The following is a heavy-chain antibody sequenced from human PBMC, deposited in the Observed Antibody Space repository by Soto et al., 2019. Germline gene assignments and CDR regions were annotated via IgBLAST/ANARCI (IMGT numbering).Heavy chain of an antibody. V-gene: IGHV4-4*07. J-gene: IGHJ4*02. D-gene: IGHD4-17*01. CDR3: ASALYDYGDYYFDY. Sequence: PSETLSLTCTVTGGTISGYYWTWIRQSAGGGLEWIGRIYSSGSTNYNPSLKSRVTISVDKSKNQFSLKLSSVTAADTAVYYCASALYDYGDYYFDYWGQGTLVTVSS. CDR2: IYSSGST. CDR1: GGTISGYY.